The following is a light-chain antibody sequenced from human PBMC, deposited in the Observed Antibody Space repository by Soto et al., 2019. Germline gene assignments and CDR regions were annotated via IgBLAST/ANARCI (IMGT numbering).Light chain of an antibody. CDR3: QEYNSTPLT. V-gene: IGKV1-27*01. Sequence: DIQMTQSPSSLSASVGDRVTISCRASQDISNYLAWYQQKPGKVPKLLIYAASTLQSGVPSRFSGSGSGTNFTLNISSLQPEDVATYYCQEYNSTPLTFGPGTKVDIK. J-gene: IGKJ3*01. CDR2: AAS. CDR1: QDISNY.